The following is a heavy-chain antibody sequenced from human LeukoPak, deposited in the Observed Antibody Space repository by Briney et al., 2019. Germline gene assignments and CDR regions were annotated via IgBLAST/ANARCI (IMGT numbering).Heavy chain of an antibody. J-gene: IGHJ4*02. D-gene: IGHD4-23*01. CDR1: GFTFSRYG. CDR2: IPYDGSNK. Sequence: QSGVSLRLSCVASGFTFSRYGMHWVRQAPGKGLEWVAFIPYDGSNKYYADSVKGRFTISRDNSKNTLYLQMNSLRAEDTAVYYCARVHYFYGGNSEVYFDYWGQGTLVTVSS. CDR3: ARVHYFYGGNSEVYFDY. V-gene: IGHV3-30*02.